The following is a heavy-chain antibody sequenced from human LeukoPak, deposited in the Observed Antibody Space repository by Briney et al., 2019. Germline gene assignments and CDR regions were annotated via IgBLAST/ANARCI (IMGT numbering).Heavy chain of an antibody. CDR2: IHSSGST. V-gene: IGHV4-61*02. Sequence: SETLSLTRTVPGGSISSSTYSWTWIRQPAGKGLEWIGRIHSSGSTHYNPSLKSRVTISVDTSKNHFSLNLSSVTAADTAVYFCARGVLDTAMVRFDYWGQGTLVTVSS. CDR1: GGSISSSTYS. D-gene: IGHD5-18*01. J-gene: IGHJ4*02. CDR3: ARGVLDTAMVRFDY.